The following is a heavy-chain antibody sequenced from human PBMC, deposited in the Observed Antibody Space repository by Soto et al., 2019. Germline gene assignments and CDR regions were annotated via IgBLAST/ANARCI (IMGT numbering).Heavy chain of an antibody. Sequence: QVQLVESGGGLVKPGGSLRLSCAASGFNFKDYYMTWFRQAPGKGLEYVSYISGSGSDTKYADSVKGRFTISRDNAENTLYLHMDRLRDEVTAVCYGARPTGMPRDWGQGPL. CDR1: GFNFKDYY. J-gene: IGHJ4*02. V-gene: IGHV3-11*05. CDR3: ARPTGMPRD. D-gene: IGHD2-2*01. CDR2: ISGSGSDT.